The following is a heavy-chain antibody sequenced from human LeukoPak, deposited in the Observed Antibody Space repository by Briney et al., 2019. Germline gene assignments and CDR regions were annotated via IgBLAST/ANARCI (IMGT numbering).Heavy chain of an antibody. CDR1: GFTFNNYT. CDR3: AKYYIGYCSGGSCSGGFDP. J-gene: IGHJ5*02. V-gene: IGHV3-23*01. D-gene: IGHD2-15*01. Sequence: GGSLRLSCTASGFTFNNYTMSWVRQAPGKGLEWVSTISGGGGGTYYADSVKGRLTISRDNSRNTLYLQMNSLRAEDTAVYYCAKYYIGYCSGGSCSGGFDPWGQGTLVTVSS. CDR2: ISGGGGGT.